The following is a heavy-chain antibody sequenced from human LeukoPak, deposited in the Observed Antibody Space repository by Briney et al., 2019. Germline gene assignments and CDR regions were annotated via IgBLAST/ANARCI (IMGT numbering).Heavy chain of an antibody. Sequence: GRSLRLSCAASGFTFSSYAMHWVRQAPGKGLEWVAVIPYDGSNKYYADSVKGRFTISRDNSKNTLYLQMNSLRAEDTAVYYCARVLNVYDFWSGYYSYGMDVWGQGTTVTVSS. CDR3: ARVLNVYDFWSGYYSYGMDV. CDR1: GFTFSSYA. CDR2: IPYDGSNK. D-gene: IGHD3-3*01. J-gene: IGHJ6*02. V-gene: IGHV3-30-3*01.